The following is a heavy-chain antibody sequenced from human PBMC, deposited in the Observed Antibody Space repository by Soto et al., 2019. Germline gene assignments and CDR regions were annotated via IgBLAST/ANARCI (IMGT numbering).Heavy chain of an antibody. CDR2: INPNSGGT. Sequence: QVQLVQSGAEVKKPGASVKVFCKASGYTFTGYYMHWVRQAPGQGREWMGWINPNSGGTNYTQKFQGRVPMTRDTSISTAYMELSRLRSDDTAVYYCARLVVVAATYYYYGMDVWGQGTTVTVSS. CDR1: GYTFTGYY. CDR3: ARLVVVAATYYYYGMDV. D-gene: IGHD2-15*01. J-gene: IGHJ6*02. V-gene: IGHV1-2*02.